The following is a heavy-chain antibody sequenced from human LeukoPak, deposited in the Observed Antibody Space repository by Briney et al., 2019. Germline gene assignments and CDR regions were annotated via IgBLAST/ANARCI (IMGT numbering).Heavy chain of an antibody. CDR1: GYGFTSYW. D-gene: IGHD1-26*01. V-gene: IGHV5-51*01. CDR2: IYPGDSDT. Sequence: GESLKISCKGSGYGFTSYWIARVRQMPGKGLEWMGIIYPGDSDTRYSPSFQGQVTISADKSFNTAYLQWSSLKASDTAMYYCARLSIVGATLNYFDYWGQGTLVTVSS. CDR3: ARLSIVGATLNYFDY. J-gene: IGHJ4*02.